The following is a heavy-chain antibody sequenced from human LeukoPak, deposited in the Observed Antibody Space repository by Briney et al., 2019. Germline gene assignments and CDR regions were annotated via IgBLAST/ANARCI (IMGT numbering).Heavy chain of an antibody. CDR1: GGSISSGSYY. CDR2: IYTSGST. V-gene: IGHV4-61*02. D-gene: IGHD3-3*01. Sequence: PSETLSLTCTVSGGSISSGSYYWSWIRQPAGKALEWIGRIYTSGSTNYNPSLKSRVTMSVDTSKNQFSLKLSSVTAADTAVYYCARAVWYYDFWSGYFDYWGQGTLVTVSS. CDR3: ARAVWYYDFWSGYFDY. J-gene: IGHJ4*02.